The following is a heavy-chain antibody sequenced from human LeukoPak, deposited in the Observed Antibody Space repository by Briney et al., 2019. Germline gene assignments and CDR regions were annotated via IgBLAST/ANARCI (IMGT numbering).Heavy chain of an antibody. Sequence: GGSLRLSCVASGFSLSGYWMYWVRQAPGKGLMYISRNNGDGSTTNYADVVKGRFTMSRDNDKNTLYLQMNSLRVEDTAVYYCARDPRNVGLAPWGQGTLVTVSS. CDR2: NNGDGSTT. J-gene: IGHJ5*02. D-gene: IGHD2-15*01. CDR3: ARDPRNVGLAP. CDR1: GFSLSGYW. V-gene: IGHV3-74*01.